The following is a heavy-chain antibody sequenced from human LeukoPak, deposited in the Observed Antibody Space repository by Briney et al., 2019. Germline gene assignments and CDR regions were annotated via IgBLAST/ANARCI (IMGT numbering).Heavy chain of an antibody. CDR2: ISGNGIST. Sequence: PGGSLRLSCAASGFTFIHNAMNWVRQAPGKGLEWVSGISGNGISTYYADSVKGRFTISRDNSKNTLYLQMNSLRAEDTAIYYCTKDPGFFQGDSEDWFDPWGRGTLVTVSS. CDR3: TKDPGFFQGDSEDWFDP. J-gene: IGHJ5*02. D-gene: IGHD2-15*01. V-gene: IGHV3-23*01. CDR1: GFTFIHNA.